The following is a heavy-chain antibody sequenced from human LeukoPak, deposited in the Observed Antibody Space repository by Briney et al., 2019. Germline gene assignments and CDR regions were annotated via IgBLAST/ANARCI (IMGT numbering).Heavy chain of an antibody. CDR3: ARGFNREYSSSWYSAIGCYYFDY. CDR2: INHSGST. V-gene: IGHV4-34*01. Sequence: SETLSLTCAVYGGSFSGYYWSWIRQPPGKGLEWIGEINHSGSTNYNPSLKSRVTISVDTSKDQFSLKLSSVTAADTAVYYCARGFNREYSSSWYSAIGCYYFDYWGQGTLVTVSS. D-gene: IGHD6-13*01. CDR1: GGSFSGYY. J-gene: IGHJ4*02.